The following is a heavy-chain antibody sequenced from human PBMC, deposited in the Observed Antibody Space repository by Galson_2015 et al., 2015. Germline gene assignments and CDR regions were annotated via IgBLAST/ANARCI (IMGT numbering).Heavy chain of an antibody. CDR2: IRGSGGST. J-gene: IGHJ1*01. D-gene: IGHD6-19*01. V-gene: IGHV3-23*01. CDR1: GFTFSSDA. CDR3: AKLDGATLLAVAGTYFQH. Sequence: SLRLSCAASGFTFSSDAKSWGRPAPGKGLEWDSGIRGSGGSTCYANSVKGRFTISRDNSKNTLYLQMNSLRAEDTAIYYCAKLDGATLLAVAGTYFQHWGQGTLVTVSS.